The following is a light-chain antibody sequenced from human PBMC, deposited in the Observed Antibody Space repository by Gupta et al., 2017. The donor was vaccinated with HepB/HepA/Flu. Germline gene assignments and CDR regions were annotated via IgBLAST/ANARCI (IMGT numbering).Light chain of an antibody. V-gene: IGKV3-20*01. CDR1: QTVNSNY. CDR3: QQYGSSPYT. Sequence: IVLTQSPGTLSLSQGERATLSCRASQTVNSNYLAWYQQKPGQAPRLLIFGAFSRATGIPGRFSGSGSGTDFVLTISRLEPEDFAMYYCQQYGSSPYTFGQGTKLEIK. J-gene: IGKJ2*01. CDR2: GAF.